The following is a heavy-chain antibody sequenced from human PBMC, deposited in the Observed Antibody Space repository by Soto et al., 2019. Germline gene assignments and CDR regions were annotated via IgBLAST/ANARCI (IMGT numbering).Heavy chain of an antibody. J-gene: IGHJ3*02. CDR1: TLRFSEHT. V-gene: IGHV3-23*01. CDR3: ASRPDGLDS. CDR2: INNSGHYT. Sequence: PGGSLRLSCTTSTLRFSEHTMSWVRQAPGKGLEWVSDINNSGHYTYYADSVKGRFTISRDNSKNTMFLQMNNLRVEDTAMYSCASRPDGLDSWGQERMVTISS.